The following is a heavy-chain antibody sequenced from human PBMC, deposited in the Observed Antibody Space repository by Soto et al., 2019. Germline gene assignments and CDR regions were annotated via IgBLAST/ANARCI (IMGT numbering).Heavy chain of an antibody. CDR2: IYYSGST. J-gene: IGHJ4*02. CDR3: ARDPLHDGYCSGGSCSGVDY. V-gene: IGHV4-61*01. CDR1: GGSVSSGSYY. D-gene: IGHD2-15*01. Sequence: SETLSLTCTVSGGSVSSGSYYWSWVRQPPGKGLEWIGYIYYSGSTNYNPSLKSRVTISVDTSKNQFSLKLSSVTAADTAVYYCARDPLHDGYCSGGSCSGVDYWGQGTLVTVSS.